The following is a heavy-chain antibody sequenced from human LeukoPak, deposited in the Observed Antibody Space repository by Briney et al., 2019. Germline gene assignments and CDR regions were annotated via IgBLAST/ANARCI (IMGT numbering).Heavy chain of an antibody. CDR1: GFTVSSYA. V-gene: IGHV3-23*01. Sequence: PGESLRLSCAASGFTVSSYAMRWVRQAPGKGLEWVSASVGGGGSTYYADSVKGRFTLSRDNSKNMLYLQMNSLRAEDTAVFFFKQKTAYDILTGYYSSTYFDYWGQGTLVTVSS. CDR3: KQKTAYDILTGYYSSTYFDY. J-gene: IGHJ4*02. D-gene: IGHD3-9*01. CDR2: SVGGGGST.